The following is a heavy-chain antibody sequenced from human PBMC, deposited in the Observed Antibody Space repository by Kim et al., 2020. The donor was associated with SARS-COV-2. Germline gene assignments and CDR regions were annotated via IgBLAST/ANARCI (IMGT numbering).Heavy chain of an antibody. CDR3: AKVRGRLMGIAAAVGMDV. Sequence: GGSLRLSCAASGFTFSSYGMHWVRQAPGKGLEWVAVISYDGSNKYYADSVKGRFTISRDNSKNTLYLQMNSLRAEDTAVYYCAKVRGRLMGIAAAVGMDVWGQGTTVTVSS. CDR1: GFTFSSYG. CDR2: ISYDGSNK. D-gene: IGHD6-13*01. V-gene: IGHV3-30*18. J-gene: IGHJ6*02.